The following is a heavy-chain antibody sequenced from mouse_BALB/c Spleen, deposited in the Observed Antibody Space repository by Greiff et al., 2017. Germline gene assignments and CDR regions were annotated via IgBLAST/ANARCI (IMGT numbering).Heavy chain of an antibody. CDR2: ISNGGGST. J-gene: IGHJ4*01. CDR3: ARGDGSRYAMDY. Sequence: EVMLVESGGGLVQPGGSLKLSCAASGFTFSSYTMSWVRQTPEKRLEWVANISNGGGSTYYPDTVKGRFTISRDNAKNTLYLQMSSLKSEDTAMYYCARGDGSRYAMDYWGQGTSVTVSS. CDR1: GFTFSSYT. V-gene: IGHV5-12-2*01. D-gene: IGHD1-1*01.